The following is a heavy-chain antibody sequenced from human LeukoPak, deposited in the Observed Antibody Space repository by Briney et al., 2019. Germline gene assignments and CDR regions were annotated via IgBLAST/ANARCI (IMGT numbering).Heavy chain of an antibody. CDR3: ARGPPESTSSDY. CDR2: MRPKSGTH. D-gene: IGHD2-2*01. V-gene: IGHV1-8*01. CDR1: GYTFSEYD. Sequence: ASVKVSCKASGYTFSEYDINWVRQAVGQALEWIGWMRPKSGTHGFAQKFQGRVTMTRSTSISTAYMERESLTSEDTAVYYCARGPPESTSSDYWGQGTLVTVSS. J-gene: IGHJ4*02.